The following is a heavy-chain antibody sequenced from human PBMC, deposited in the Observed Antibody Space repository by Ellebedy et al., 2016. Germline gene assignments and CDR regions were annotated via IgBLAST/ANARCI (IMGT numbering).Heavy chain of an antibody. CDR1: GYTFTSYG. D-gene: IGHD1-7*01. J-gene: IGHJ6*03. V-gene: IGHV1-18*01. CDR2: ISAYNGNT. CDR3: ARYQYNWNYFGFYYYMDV. Sequence: ASVKVSCXASGYTFTSYGISWVRQAPGQGLEWMGWISAYNGNTNYAQKLQGRVTMTTDTSTSTAYMELRSLRSDDTAVYYCARYQYNWNYFGFYYYMDVWGKGTTVTVSS.